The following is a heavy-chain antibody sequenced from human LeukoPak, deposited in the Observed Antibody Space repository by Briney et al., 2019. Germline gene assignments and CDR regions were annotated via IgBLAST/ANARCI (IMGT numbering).Heavy chain of an antibody. CDR3: ARFRQDYGDCGVVDY. Sequence: ASVKVSCKASGGTFSSYAISWVRQAPGQGLEWMGGIIPIFGTANYAQKFQGRVTITADESTSTAYMELSSLRSEDTAVYYCARFRQDYGDCGVVDYWGQGTLVTVSS. D-gene: IGHD4-17*01. CDR2: IIPIFGTA. J-gene: IGHJ4*02. V-gene: IGHV1-69*13. CDR1: GGTFSSYA.